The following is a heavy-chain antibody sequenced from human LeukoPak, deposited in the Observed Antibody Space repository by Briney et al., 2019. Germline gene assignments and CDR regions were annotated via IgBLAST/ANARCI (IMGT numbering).Heavy chain of an antibody. Sequence: ASVQVSCQASGGTFSSYAISWVRQAPGQGLEWMGGIIPIFGTANYAQKFQGRVTITADESTSTAYMELSSLRSEDTAVYYCAREGIGYCTNGVCPDYWGQGTLVTVSS. CDR2: IIPIFGTA. J-gene: IGHJ4*02. D-gene: IGHD2-8*01. V-gene: IGHV1-69*01. CDR3: AREGIGYCTNGVCPDY. CDR1: GGTFSSYA.